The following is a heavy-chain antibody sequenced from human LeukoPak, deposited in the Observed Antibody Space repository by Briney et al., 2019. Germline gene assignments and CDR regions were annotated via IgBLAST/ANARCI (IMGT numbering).Heavy chain of an antibody. CDR1: GGSIRSSGYY. Sequence: SETLSLTCTVSGGSIRSSGYYWGWIRQPPGKGLEWIGSIYDSGRTYYNPSLKSRVTISVDTSKNQFSLKLSSVTAADTAVYYCASSPDDYGDYAAGNWFDPWGQGTLVTVSS. CDR3: ASSPDDYGDYAAGNWFDP. J-gene: IGHJ5*02. V-gene: IGHV4-39*01. D-gene: IGHD4-17*01. CDR2: IYDSGRT.